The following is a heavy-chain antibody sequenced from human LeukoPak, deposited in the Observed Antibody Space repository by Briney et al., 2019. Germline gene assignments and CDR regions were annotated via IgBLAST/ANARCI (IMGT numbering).Heavy chain of an antibody. J-gene: IGHJ6*04. CDR3: ARQGGYSSPFSV. Sequence: SETLSLTCTVSGGSISSLYWTWIRQPPGKGLECIGYIYTGGITNYNPSLKSRVTISVDTSKNQFSLKLSSVTAADTAVYYCARQGGYSSPFSVWGEGTTVTVSS. D-gene: IGHD6-19*01. CDR2: IYTGGIT. CDR1: GGSISSLY. V-gene: IGHV4-4*09.